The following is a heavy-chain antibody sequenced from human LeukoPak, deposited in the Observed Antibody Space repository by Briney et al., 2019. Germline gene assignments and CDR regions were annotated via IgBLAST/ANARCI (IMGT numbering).Heavy chain of an antibody. V-gene: IGHV3-15*07. Sequence: SGGSLRLSCAASGFTFSNAWMNWVRQAPGKGLEWVGRIKSKTDGGTTDYAAPVKGRFTISRDDSKNTLYLQMNSLKTEDTAVYYCTTRYSGSYSNFDYWGQGTLVTVSS. D-gene: IGHD1-26*01. CDR2: IKSKTDGGTT. J-gene: IGHJ4*02. CDR3: TTRYSGSYSNFDY. CDR1: GFTFSNAW.